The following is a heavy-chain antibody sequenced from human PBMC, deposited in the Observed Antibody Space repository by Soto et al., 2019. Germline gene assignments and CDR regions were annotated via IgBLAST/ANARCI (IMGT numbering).Heavy chain of an antibody. V-gene: IGHV1-69*13. CDR2: IIPIFGTA. J-gene: IGHJ6*02. Sequence: ASVKVSCKASGGIFSSYAISWVRQAPGQGLEWMGGIIPIFGTANYAQKFQGRVTITADESTSTAYMELSSLRSEDTAVYYCARETSASSSWHQLDYGMDVWGQGTTVTVSS. CDR1: GGIFSSYA. CDR3: ARETSASSSWHQLDYGMDV. D-gene: IGHD6-13*01.